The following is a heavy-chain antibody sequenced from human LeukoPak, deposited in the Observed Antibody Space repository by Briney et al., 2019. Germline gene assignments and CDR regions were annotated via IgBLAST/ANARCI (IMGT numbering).Heavy chain of an antibody. J-gene: IGHJ4*02. V-gene: IGHV3-66*01. CDR3: AKDINCGGDCSYYFDY. Sequence: ETLSLTCTVSGGSISSSSYYWGWIRQPPGKGLEWVSVVYGGDTTYYADSVKGRFTISRDNSKNTLYLQMNSLRAEDTAVYYCAKDINCGGDCSYYFDYWGQGTLVTVSS. CDR1: GGSISSSSYY. CDR2: VYGGDTT. D-gene: IGHD2-21*01.